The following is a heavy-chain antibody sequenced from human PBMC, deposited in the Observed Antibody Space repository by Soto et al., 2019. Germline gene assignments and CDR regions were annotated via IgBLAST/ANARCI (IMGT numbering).Heavy chain of an antibody. V-gene: IGHV4-39*01. D-gene: IGHD2-15*01. J-gene: IGHJ4*02. CDR2: IYYSGST. Sequence: SETLSLTCTVSSGCISSSSYYWGWIRQPPGKGLEWIGSIYYSGSTYYNPSLKSRVTISVDTSKNQFSLKLSSVTAADTAVYYCARHTPAISISDHWGQGTLVTVS. CDR3: ARHTPAISISDH. CDR1: SGCISSSSYY.